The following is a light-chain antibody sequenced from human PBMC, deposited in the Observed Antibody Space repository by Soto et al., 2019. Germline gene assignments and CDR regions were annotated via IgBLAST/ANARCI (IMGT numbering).Light chain of an antibody. CDR2: DAS. Sequence: EIVLTQSPATLSLSPGERATLSCRASQSVSSYLAWYQQKPGQAPRLLSYDASNRATGIPARFSGSWSGTDFTLTISSLEPDDFAVYYCQQRGDWPTFGGGTKVEIK. CDR1: QSVSSY. V-gene: IGKV3-11*01. CDR3: QQRGDWPT. J-gene: IGKJ4*01.